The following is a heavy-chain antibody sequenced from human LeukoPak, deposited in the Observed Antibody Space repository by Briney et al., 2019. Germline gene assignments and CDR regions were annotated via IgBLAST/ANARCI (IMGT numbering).Heavy chain of an antibody. CDR1: GYSISSGYY. Sequence: SETLSLTCTVSGYSISSGYYWGWIRQPPGKGLEWIGSIYHSGSTYYNPSLKSRVTISVDTSKNQFSLKLSSVTAADTAVYYCARLVDYYDSSGRYDYWGQGTLVTVSS. CDR3: ARLVDYYDSSGRYDY. D-gene: IGHD3-22*01. J-gene: IGHJ4*02. V-gene: IGHV4-38-2*02. CDR2: IYHSGST.